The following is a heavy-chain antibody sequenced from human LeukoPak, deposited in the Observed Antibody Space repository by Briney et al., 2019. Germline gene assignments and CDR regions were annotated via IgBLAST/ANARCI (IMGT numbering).Heavy chain of an antibody. CDR3: ARGSLTTPDY. Sequence: PGGSLRLSCAASGFTFSSYAMHWVRQAPGKGLEWVAIIWSDGTNKYYADSVKGRFTISRDSSKSTLYLQMNSLRAEDTAVYYCARGSLTTPDYWGQGTLVTVSS. CDR1: GFTFSSYA. CDR2: IWSDGTNK. J-gene: IGHJ4*02. D-gene: IGHD1/OR15-1a*01. V-gene: IGHV3-33*01.